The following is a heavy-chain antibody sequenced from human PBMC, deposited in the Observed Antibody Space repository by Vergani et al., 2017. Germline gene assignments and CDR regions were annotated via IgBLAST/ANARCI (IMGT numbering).Heavy chain of an antibody. CDR1: GGSISSSSYY. V-gene: IGHV4-39*01. CDR3: ARHPYCTNGVCWDDYGDDGGY. J-gene: IGHJ4*02. D-gene: IGHD2-8*01. CDR2: IYYSGST. Sequence: QLQLQESGPGLVKPSETLSLTCTVSGGSISSSSYYWGWIRQPPGKGLEWIGSIYYSGSTYYHPSLKTRVTISVDTSKNQFSLKLSSVTAADTAVYYCARHPYCTNGVCWDDYGDDGGYWGQGPLVTVSS.